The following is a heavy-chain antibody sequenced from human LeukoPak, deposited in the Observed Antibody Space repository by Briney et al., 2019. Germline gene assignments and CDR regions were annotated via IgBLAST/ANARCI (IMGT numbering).Heavy chain of an antibody. Sequence: GGSLRLSCAASRFTFSGYGMSWVRQAPGKGLKWFSAISGSGGSTYYADSVKGRITISRDNSKNTLYLQMNSLSAEGTAVYYCAKGVGYCSGGSSQQFDYWGQGTLVTVSS. CDR3: AKGVGYCSGGSSQQFDY. CDR2: ISGSGGST. J-gene: IGHJ4*02. D-gene: IGHD2-15*01. V-gene: IGHV3-23*01. CDR1: RFTFSGYG.